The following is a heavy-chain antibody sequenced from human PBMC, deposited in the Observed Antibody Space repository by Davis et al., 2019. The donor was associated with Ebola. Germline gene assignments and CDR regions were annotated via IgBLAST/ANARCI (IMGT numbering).Heavy chain of an antibody. D-gene: IGHD6-13*01. CDR1: GFTFDDYV. CDR2: INWNSGNI. J-gene: IGHJ5*02. CDR3: ARGDIWYNWFDP. Sequence: GGSLRLSCAASGFTFDDYVMHWVRHGPGKGLEWVASINWNSGNIAYVDSVKGRFTISRDNAKDTLYLQMNSLRAEDTAVYYCARGDIWYNWFDPWGQGTLVTVSS. V-gene: IGHV3-9*01.